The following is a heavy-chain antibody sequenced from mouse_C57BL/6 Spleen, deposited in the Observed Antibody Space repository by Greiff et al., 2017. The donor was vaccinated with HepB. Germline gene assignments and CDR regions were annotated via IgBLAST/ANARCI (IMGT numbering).Heavy chain of an antibody. CDR2: IYPGDGDT. D-gene: IGHD1-1*01. V-gene: IGHV1-82*01. CDR1: GYAFSSSW. J-gene: IGHJ1*03. CDR3: ARSLDYYGSSPDYLDYGV. Sequence: QVQLQQSGPELVKPGASVKISCKASGYAFSSSWMNWVKQRPGKGLEWIGRIYPGDGDTNYNGKFKGKATLTADKSSSTAYMQLSSLTSEDSAVYFGARSLDYYGSSPDYLDYGVWGTGTTVTVST.